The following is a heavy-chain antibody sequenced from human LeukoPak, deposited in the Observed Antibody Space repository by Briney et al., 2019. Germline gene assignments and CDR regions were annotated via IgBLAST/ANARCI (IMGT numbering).Heavy chain of an antibody. J-gene: IGHJ2*01. CDR2: IYHSGST. D-gene: IGHD1-7*01. CDR3: ARDPRITGTTRGRNWYFDL. V-gene: IGHV4-30-2*01. CDR1: GGSISSGGYS. Sequence: SETLSLTCAVSGGSISSGGYSWSWIRQPPGKGLEWIGYIYHSGSTYYNPSLKSRVTISVDRSKNQFSLKLSSVTAADTAVYYCARDPRITGTTRGRNWYFDLWGRGTLVTVSS.